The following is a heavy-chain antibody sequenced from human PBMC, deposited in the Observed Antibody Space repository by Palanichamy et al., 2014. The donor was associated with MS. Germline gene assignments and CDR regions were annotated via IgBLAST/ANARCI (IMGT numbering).Heavy chain of an antibody. J-gene: IGHJ6*02. Sequence: QVQLVESGGGVVQPGRSLRLSCAASGFTFSTYGMDWVRQAPGKGLEWVAAIWYNGKNKYYVDSVKGRFTISRDNSKNTLYLQMDSLRAEDTAVYFCARGGFCSGTRCDHYYGLDVWGQGTTVTVSS. CDR3: ARGGFCSGTRCDHYYGLDV. D-gene: IGHD2-2*01. V-gene: IGHV3-33*01. CDR2: IWYNGKNK. CDR1: GFTFSTYG.